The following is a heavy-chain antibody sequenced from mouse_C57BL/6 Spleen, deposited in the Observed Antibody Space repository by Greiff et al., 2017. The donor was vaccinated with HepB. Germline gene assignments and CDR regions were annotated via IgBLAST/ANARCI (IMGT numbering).Heavy chain of an antibody. Sequence: QVQLQQPGAELVKPGASVKLSCKASGYTFTSYWMHWVKQRPGQGLEWIGMIHPNSGSTNYNEKFKSKSTLTVDKSSSTAYMQLSSLTSADSAVYYCSYYSNYVDFDYWGKGTTLTVSS. CDR2: IHPNSGST. CDR1: GYTFTSYW. D-gene: IGHD2-5*01. V-gene: IGHV1-64*01. CDR3: SYYSNYVDFDY. J-gene: IGHJ2*01.